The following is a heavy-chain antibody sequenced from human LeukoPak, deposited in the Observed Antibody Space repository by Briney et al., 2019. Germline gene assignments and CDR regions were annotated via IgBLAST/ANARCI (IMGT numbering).Heavy chain of an antibody. CDR1: GFTFSSYA. V-gene: IGHV3-23*01. CDR3: AKDVGPSSWYDRTGSLFP. CDR2: ISGSGGST. Sequence: GGSLRLSCAASGFTFSSYAMSWVRQAPGKGLEWVSAISGSGGSTYYADSVKGRFTISRDNSKNTLYLQMNSLRAEDTAVYYCAKDVGPSSWYDRTGSLFPWGQGTLVTVSS. J-gene: IGHJ5*02. D-gene: IGHD6-13*01.